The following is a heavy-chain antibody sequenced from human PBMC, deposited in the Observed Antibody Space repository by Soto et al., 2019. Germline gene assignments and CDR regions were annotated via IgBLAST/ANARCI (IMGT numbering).Heavy chain of an antibody. J-gene: IGHJ5*02. CDR3: ARLRIATNNYKWFDP. CDR2: IYVTGAV. CDR1: GSALNSGSYY. V-gene: IGHV4-31*03. D-gene: IGHD2-21*01. Sequence: TLTLTCSVSGSALNSGSYYWSWIRQVPGKGLEWIGHIYVTGAVDYNPSLRDRITISQDTSERQFSLNLRLVTAADTAVYYCARLRIATNNYKWFDPWGQDTLVTVS.